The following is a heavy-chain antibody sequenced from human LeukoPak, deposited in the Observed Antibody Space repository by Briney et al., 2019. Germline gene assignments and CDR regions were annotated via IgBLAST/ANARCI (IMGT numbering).Heavy chain of an antibody. J-gene: IGHJ3*02. CDR1: GGSISSYY. V-gene: IGHV4-59*01. Sequence: SETLSLTCTVSGGSISSYYWSWIRQPPGKGLEWIGYIYYSGSTSRNPSLKSRVTISLDTSKNQFSLKLTSVTAADTAVYYCARGCDAFDIWGQGTMVTVSS. CDR3: ARGCDAFDI. CDR2: IYYSGST.